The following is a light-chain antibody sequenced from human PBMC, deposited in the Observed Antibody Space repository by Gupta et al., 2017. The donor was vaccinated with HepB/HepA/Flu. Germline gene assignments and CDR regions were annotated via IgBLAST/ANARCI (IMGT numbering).Light chain of an antibody. CDR3: QQSDSTPPGT. CDR1: QSISSY. Sequence: DIQMTQSPSSLSASVGDRVTITCRASQSISSYLNWYQQKPGKAPKLLIYAASSLQSGVPSRFSGSGYGTDFTLTISSLQPEDFATYYCQQSDSTPPGTFGQGTRLEIK. J-gene: IGKJ5*01. CDR2: AAS. V-gene: IGKV1-39*01.